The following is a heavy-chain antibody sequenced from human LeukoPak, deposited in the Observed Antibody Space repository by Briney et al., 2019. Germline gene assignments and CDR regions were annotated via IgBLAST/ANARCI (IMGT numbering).Heavy chain of an antibody. D-gene: IGHD3-22*01. Sequence: PSETLSLTCAVYGGSFSGYYWSWIRQPPGKGLEWIGEINHSGSTNYNPSLKSRVTISVDTSKNQFSLKLSSVTAADTAVYYRARTGSVVVIPRPYYFDYWGQGTLVTVSS. V-gene: IGHV4-34*01. CDR1: GGSFSGYY. CDR3: ARTGSVVVIPRPYYFDY. CDR2: INHSGST. J-gene: IGHJ4*02.